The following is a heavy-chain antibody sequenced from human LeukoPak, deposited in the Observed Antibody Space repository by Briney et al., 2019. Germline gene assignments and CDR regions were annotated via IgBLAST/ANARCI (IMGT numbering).Heavy chain of an antibody. V-gene: IGHV4-4*02. CDR1: GGSISSSNW. CDR2: IYHSGST. CDR3: ARELRLIYDYVWGSYAFDI. Sequence: SETLSLTCAVSGGSISSSNWWSWVRQPPGKGLELIGEIYHSGSTNYNPSLKSRVTVSVDTSKNQFSLKLSSVTAADTAVYYCARELRLIYDYVWGSYAFDIWGQGTMVTVSS. J-gene: IGHJ3*02. D-gene: IGHD3-16*01.